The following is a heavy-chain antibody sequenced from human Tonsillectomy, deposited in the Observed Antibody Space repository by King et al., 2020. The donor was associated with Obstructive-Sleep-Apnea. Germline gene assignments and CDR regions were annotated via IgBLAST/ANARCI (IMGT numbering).Heavy chain of an antibody. D-gene: IGHD2/OR15-2a*01. J-gene: IGHJ6*02. CDR2: IVPSDSYT. CDR3: ARRIGGPAGCYYGMDV. V-gene: IGHV5-10-1*01. CDR1: GYSFTTYC. Sequence: QLVQSGAEVKTPGESLRISCKGFGYSFTTYCITWVRQVPGKGLEWMGRIVPSDSYTNYIPSFQGHVTISADKSISTAYLQWRRLKASDTAMYYCARRIGGPAGCYYGMDVWGQGTTVTVSS.